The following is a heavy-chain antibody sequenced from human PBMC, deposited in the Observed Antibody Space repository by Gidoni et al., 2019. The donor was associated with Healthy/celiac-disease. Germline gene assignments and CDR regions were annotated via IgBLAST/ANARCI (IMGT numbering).Heavy chain of an antibody. CDR3: ARVKDPRAFDI. V-gene: IGHV3-21*01. J-gene: IGHJ3*02. CDR1: GFTFSSYS. Sequence: EVQLVASGGGRVKRGGSLRLSCAAAGFTFSSYSMKWVRQAPGKGLGWVSTISSSSSYIYYAVSVKVRFTISRDNAKNSLYLQMNSLRAEDTAVYYCARVKDPRAFDIWGQGTMVTVSS. CDR2: ISSSSSYI.